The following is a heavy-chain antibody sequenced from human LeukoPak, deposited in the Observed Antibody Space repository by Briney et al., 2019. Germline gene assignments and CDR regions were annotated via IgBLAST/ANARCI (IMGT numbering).Heavy chain of an antibody. J-gene: IGHJ6*04. CDR1: GGTFSSYA. CDR3: ARDVRPYCSSTSCYEERGYGMDV. V-gene: IGHV1-69*13. CDR2: IIPIFGTA. Sequence: SVKVSCKASGGTFSSYAISWVRQAPGQGLEWMGGIIPIFGTANYAQKFQGRVTITADESTSTAYMELNSLRSEDTAVYYCARDVRPYCSSTSCYEERGYGMDVWGKGTTVTVSS. D-gene: IGHD2-2*01.